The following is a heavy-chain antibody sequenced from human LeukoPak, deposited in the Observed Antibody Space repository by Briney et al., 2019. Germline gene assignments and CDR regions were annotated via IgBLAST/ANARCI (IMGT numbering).Heavy chain of an antibody. D-gene: IGHD3-3*01. CDR1: GFTFSSYG. Sequence: GGSLRLSCAASGFTFSSYGMHWVRQAPGKGLEWVAFIRYDGSNKYYADSVKGRFTISRDNSKNTLYLQMNSLRAEDTAVYYCAKGRQRWDFWSGYYDYWGQGTLVTVSS. CDR3: AKGRQRWDFWSGYYDY. J-gene: IGHJ4*02. CDR2: IRYDGSNK. V-gene: IGHV3-30*02.